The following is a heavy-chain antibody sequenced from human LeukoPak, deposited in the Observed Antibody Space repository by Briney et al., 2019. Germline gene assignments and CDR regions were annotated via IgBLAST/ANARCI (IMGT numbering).Heavy chain of an antibody. CDR1: GGSFSGYS. CDR3: ASQLRYSSGWYKVGDV. V-gene: IGHV4-34*01. D-gene: IGHD6-19*01. Sequence: PSETLSLTCAFYGGSFSGYSLTWIRQPPGKGLEWIGEINHSGINHFNPSLKSRVTISADTSKKQVFLNLSAVTAADTAVYYCASQLRYSSGWYKVGDVWGQGTTVTVSS. J-gene: IGHJ6*02. CDR2: INHSGIN.